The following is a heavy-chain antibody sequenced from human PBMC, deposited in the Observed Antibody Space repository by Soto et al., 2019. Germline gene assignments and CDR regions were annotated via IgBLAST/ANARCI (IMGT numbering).Heavy chain of an antibody. D-gene: IGHD6-13*01. CDR2: TYYRSKWSN. Sequence: SQTLSLTCAISGDSVSSNSAAWNWIRQSPSRGLEWLGRTYYRSKWSNDYAVSVKSRITINPDTSKNQFSLQLNSVTPEDTAVYYCAREYLNRYSSSWFDYWGQGTLVTVSS. J-gene: IGHJ4*02. CDR3: AREYLNRYSSSWFDY. V-gene: IGHV6-1*01. CDR1: GDSVSSNSAA.